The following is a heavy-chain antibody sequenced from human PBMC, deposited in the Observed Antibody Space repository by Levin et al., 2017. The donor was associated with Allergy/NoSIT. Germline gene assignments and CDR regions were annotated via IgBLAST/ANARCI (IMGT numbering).Heavy chain of an antibody. D-gene: IGHD3-3*01. CDR1: GFTFTSYG. V-gene: IGHV3-33*01. CDR3: AREGSPRSFFY. Sequence: GGSLRLSCAASGFTFTSYGMHWVRQAPGKGLEWVAVIWYDGTNKYYADSVRGRFTISRDNSKNTVYLQMNSLRAEDTAVYYCAREGSPRSFFYWGQGTLVTVSS. J-gene: IGHJ4*02. CDR2: IWYDGTNK.